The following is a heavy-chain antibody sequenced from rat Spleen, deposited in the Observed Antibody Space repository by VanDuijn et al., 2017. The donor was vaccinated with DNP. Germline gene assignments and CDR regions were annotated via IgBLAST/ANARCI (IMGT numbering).Heavy chain of an antibody. V-gene: IGHV5S10*01. Sequence: EVQLVESGGGLVQPGRPLKVSCAASGFTFSDYNMAWVRQATKKALEWVATIIYDGSRTYYLDSVKGRFTFSRNNAENTVYLQINSLRSEDTSTYYCAKEGFEVTCAFWGQGTLVTVSS. CDR3: AKEGFEVTCAF. D-gene: IGHD4-3*01. J-gene: IGHJ3*01. CDR1: GFTFSDYN. CDR2: IIYDGSRT.